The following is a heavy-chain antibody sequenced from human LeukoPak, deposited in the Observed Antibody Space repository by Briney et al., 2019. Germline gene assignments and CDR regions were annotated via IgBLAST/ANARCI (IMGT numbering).Heavy chain of an antibody. Sequence: GAAVKVSCKASGYTFTDYYMYWVRQAPGQGLEWMGRINPNSGDTFYAQKSQGRVTMTRDTSISTAYMELSRLRSDDTAVYYCARVMKATVRTLNFDYWGQGTLVTVSS. J-gene: IGHJ4*02. D-gene: IGHD4-17*01. CDR1: GYTFTDYY. CDR3: ARVMKATVRTLNFDY. CDR2: INPNSGDT. V-gene: IGHV1-2*06.